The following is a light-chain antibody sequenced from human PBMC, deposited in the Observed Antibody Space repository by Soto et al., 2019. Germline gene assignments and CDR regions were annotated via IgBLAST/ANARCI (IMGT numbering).Light chain of an antibody. CDR1: QSVSSY. V-gene: IGKV3-11*01. Sequence: EIVLTQSPATLSLSPGERASLSCRASQSVSSYLAWYQQKPGQAPRLLIYDASNMATGIPARFSGSGSGTDFTLNIGSLESENFAVYYCQLSNNWATFGQGTRLEIK. CDR2: DAS. J-gene: IGKJ5*01. CDR3: QLSNNWAT.